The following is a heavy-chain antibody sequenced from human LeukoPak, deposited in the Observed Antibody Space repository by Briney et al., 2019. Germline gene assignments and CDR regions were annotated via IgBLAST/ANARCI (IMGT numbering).Heavy chain of an antibody. CDR2: ISASGGST. D-gene: IGHD1-26*01. Sequence: GGSLRLSCAASGFTFSSSAMSWVRQVPGKGLEWVSGISASGGSTSYADSVRGRFTISRDNSKNTLYVQMNSLRDEDTAVYYSAKDQRWESPHYLDSWGQGTLVTVSS. V-gene: IGHV3-23*01. CDR3: AKDQRWESPHYLDS. CDR1: GFTFSSSA. J-gene: IGHJ4*02.